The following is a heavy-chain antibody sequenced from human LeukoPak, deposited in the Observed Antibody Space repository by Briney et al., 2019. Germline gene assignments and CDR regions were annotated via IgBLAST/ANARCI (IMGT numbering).Heavy chain of an antibody. J-gene: IGHJ6*02. V-gene: IGHV3-53*01. Sequence: GGSLRLSCAASGFTVSSNYMSWVRQAPGKGLEWVSVIYSGGSTYYADSVKGRFTISRDNSKNTLYLQMNSLRAEDTAVYYCARDKSGRGMDVWGQGTTVTVSS. CDR1: GFTVSSNY. CDR2: IYSGGST. D-gene: IGHD1-26*01. CDR3: ARDKSGRGMDV.